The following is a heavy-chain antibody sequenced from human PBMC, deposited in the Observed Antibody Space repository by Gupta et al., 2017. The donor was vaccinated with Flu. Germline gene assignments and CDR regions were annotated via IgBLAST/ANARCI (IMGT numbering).Heavy chain of an antibody. V-gene: IGHV1-18*01. CDR2: ISSYNGNT. Sequence: QVQLVQSGAEVKKPGASVKVSCKASGYTFTSYGFSWVRPAPGQGLEWMGWISSYNGNTHSAQKFQGRVTMTTDTSTSTGYMELRSLTSDDTAVYYCARDQGYSSSWYVVHDKWLDPWGQGTLVTVSS. CDR3: ARDQGYSSSWYVVHDKWLDP. D-gene: IGHD6-13*01. J-gene: IGHJ5*02. CDR1: GYTFTSYG.